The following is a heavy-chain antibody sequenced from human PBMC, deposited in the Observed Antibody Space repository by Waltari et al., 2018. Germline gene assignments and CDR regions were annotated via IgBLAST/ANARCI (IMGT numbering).Heavy chain of an antibody. CDR2: ISSSSSTI. V-gene: IGHV3-48*04. D-gene: IGHD2-2*01. CDR1: GFTFDDYA. CDR3: AACYCSSTSCYEAAFDI. Sequence: EVQLVESGGGLVQPGRSLRLSCAASGFTFDDYAMHWVRQAPGKGLEWVSYISSSSSTIYYADSVKGRFTISRDNAKNSLYLQMNSLRAEDTAVYYCAACYCSSTSCYEAAFDIWGQGTMVTVSS. J-gene: IGHJ3*02.